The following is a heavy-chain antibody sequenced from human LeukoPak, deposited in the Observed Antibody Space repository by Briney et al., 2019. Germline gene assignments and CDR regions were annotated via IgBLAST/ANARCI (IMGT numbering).Heavy chain of an antibody. CDR1: GYTFTSYD. J-gene: IGHJ5*02. CDR3: ARGLRGYNWFDP. CDR2: MNPNSGNT. D-gene: IGHD4-23*01. V-gene: IGHV1-8*01. Sequence: ASVKVSCKASGYTFTSYDINWVRQATGQGLEWMGWMNPNSGNTGYAQKFQGRVTMTRNTFISTAYMELSSLRSEDTAVYYCARGLRGYNWFDPWGQGTLVTVSS.